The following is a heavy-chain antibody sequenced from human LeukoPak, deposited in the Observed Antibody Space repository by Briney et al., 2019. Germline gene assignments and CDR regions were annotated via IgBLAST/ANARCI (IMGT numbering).Heavy chain of an antibody. CDR1: GGSISSYY. J-gene: IGHJ2*01. CDR2: IYYSGST. Sequence: SETLSLTCTGSGGSISSYYWSWIRQPPGKGLEWIGYIYYSGSTNYNPSLKSRVTISVDTSKNQFSLKLSSVTAADTAVYYCARDRDYDSSGYSWYFDLWGRGTLVTVSS. CDR3: ARDRDYDSSGYSWYFDL. D-gene: IGHD3-22*01. V-gene: IGHV4-59*01.